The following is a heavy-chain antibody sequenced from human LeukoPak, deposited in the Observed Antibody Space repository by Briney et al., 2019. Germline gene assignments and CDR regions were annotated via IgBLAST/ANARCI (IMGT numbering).Heavy chain of an antibody. J-gene: IGHJ4*02. CDR3: ARLESGHFDY. CDR2: IYYSGST. V-gene: IGHV4-61*08. Sequence: TPSETLSLTCTVSGGSISSGDYYWSWIRQPPGKGLEWIGYIYYSGSTNYNPSLKSRVTISVDTSKNQFSLKLSSVTAADTAVYYCARLESGHFDYWGQGTLVTVSS. D-gene: IGHD3-10*01. CDR1: GGSISSGDYY.